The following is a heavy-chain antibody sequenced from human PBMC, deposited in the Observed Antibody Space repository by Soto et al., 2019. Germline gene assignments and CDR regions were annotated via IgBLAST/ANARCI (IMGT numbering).Heavy chain of an antibody. Sequence: SVKVSCKASGGTFSSYAISWVRQAPGQGLEWMGGIIPIFGTANYAQKFQGRVTITADESTSTAYMELSSLRSEDTAVYYCAREGDYASLGPFAIWGQGTMVTVSS. J-gene: IGHJ3*02. CDR2: IIPIFGTA. V-gene: IGHV1-69*13. CDR1: GGTFSSYA. D-gene: IGHD4-17*01. CDR3: AREGDYASLGPFAI.